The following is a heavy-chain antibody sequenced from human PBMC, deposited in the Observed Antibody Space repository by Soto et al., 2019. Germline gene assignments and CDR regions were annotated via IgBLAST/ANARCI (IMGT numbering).Heavy chain of an antibody. CDR2: ISGSGVST. D-gene: IGHD6-19*01. Sequence: PGGSLRLSCAASGFTFSSYAMSWVRQAPGKGLEWVSAISGSGVSTYYADSVKGRFTISRDNSRNTLYLQMNSLRAEDTAVYYCAKEWSYSSGWSHVDYWGQGVTVSS. J-gene: IGHJ4*02. V-gene: IGHV3-23*01. CDR1: GFTFSSYA. CDR3: AKEWSYSSGWSHVDY.